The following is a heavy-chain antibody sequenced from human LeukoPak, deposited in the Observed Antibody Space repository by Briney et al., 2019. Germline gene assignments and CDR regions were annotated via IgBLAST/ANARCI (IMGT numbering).Heavy chain of an antibody. CDR1: GGSISSYY. D-gene: IGHD6-19*01. V-gene: IGHV4-59*01. J-gene: IGHJ3*02. CDR2: IYYSGST. Sequence: SETLSLTCTVSGGSISSYYWSWIRQPPGKGLEWIGYIYYSGSTNYNPSLKSRVTISVDTSKNQFSLKLSSGTAADTAVYYCARGRTAVAGPGAFDIWGQGTMVTVSS. CDR3: ARGRTAVAGPGAFDI.